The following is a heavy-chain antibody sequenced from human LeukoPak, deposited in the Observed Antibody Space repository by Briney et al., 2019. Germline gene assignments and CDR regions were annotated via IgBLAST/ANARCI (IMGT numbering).Heavy chain of an antibody. CDR1: GFTFSSYW. CDR3: ARGVVRYFDY. Sequence: PGGSLRLSCAASGFTFSSYWMHWVRQAPGKGLEWVSSISSSSYIYYADSVKGRFTISRDNAKNSLYLQMNSLRAEDTAVYYCARGVVRYFDYWGQGALVTVSS. D-gene: IGHD3-9*01. CDR2: ISSSSYI. J-gene: IGHJ4*02. V-gene: IGHV3-21*01.